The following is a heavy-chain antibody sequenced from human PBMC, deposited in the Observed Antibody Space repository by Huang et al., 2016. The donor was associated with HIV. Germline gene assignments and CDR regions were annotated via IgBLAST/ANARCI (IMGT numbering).Heavy chain of an antibody. Sequence: SNYDFNWVGQASGQGLEWMGWMNPKGGKTGYAKKFQGRVTITRNTSISTAYMELRSLRSEDTAVYYCARARGYLYDSTGYYSRYYFDSWGQGTLVTVSS. D-gene: IGHD3-22*01. CDR1: SNYD. CDR2: MNPKGGKT. V-gene: IGHV1-8*03. CDR3: ARARGYLYDSTGYYSRYYFDS. J-gene: IGHJ4*02.